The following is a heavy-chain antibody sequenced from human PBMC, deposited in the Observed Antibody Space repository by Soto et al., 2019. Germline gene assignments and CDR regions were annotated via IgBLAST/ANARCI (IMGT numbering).Heavy chain of an antibody. D-gene: IGHD1-26*01. Sequence: EVQLVESGGALVQPGGSLRLSCAASGFSFSAYWMNCVRQAPGKGLEWVANINEDGSEKYYVDSVKGRFTISRDNAKDSMYLQMNNLGADDTAVYDCARDDPKGELPDAFDNWGQGTVVTVSS. CDR3: ARDDPKGELPDAFDN. CDR1: GFSFSAYW. J-gene: IGHJ3*02. V-gene: IGHV3-7*01. CDR2: INEDGSEK.